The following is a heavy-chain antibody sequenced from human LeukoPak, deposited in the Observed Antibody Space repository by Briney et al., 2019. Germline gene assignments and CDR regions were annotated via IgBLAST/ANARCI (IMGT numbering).Heavy chain of an antibody. D-gene: IGHD6-19*01. J-gene: IGHJ4*02. CDR2: FDPEDGET. CDR1: GYTLTELS. V-gene: IGHV1-24*01. CDR3: ARDRKAAFIAVGPSEADY. Sequence: GASVKVSCKVSGYTLTELSMHWVRQAPGKGLEWMGGFDPEDGETIYAQKFQGRVTMTEDTSTDTAYMELRSLRSDDTAVYYCARDRKAAFIAVGPSEADYWGQGTLVTVSS.